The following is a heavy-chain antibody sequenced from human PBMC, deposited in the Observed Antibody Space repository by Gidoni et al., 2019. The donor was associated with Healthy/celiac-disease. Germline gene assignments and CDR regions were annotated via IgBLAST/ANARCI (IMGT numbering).Heavy chain of an antibody. J-gene: IGHJ5*02. Sequence: QVQLQQWGAGLLTPSETLSLTCAVYGGSFSGYYWSWIRQPPGKGLEWIGEINHSGSTNYNPSLKSRVTISVDTSKNQFSLKLSSVTAADTAVYYCARVHGGSSSWGPLNWFDPWGQGTLVTVSS. CDR1: GGSFSGYY. D-gene: IGHD6-6*01. V-gene: IGHV4-34*01. CDR2: INHSGST. CDR3: ARVHGGSSSWGPLNWFDP.